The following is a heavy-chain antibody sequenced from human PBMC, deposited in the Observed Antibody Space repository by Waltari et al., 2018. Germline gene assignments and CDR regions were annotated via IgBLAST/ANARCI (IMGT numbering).Heavy chain of an antibody. Sequence: DVQLVESGGGLVQPGKSLRLSCKASGFSFPDFTSGMTWVRQAPGKGLERVAYISPDGKSFFYADSVRGRFTISRDYANNSVFLQMSNLRVDDTAVYFCTNGFGFFVHWGQGLLVTVSS. CDR1: GFSFPDFTSG. CDR3: TNGFGFFVH. CDR2: ISPDGKSF. V-gene: IGHV3-48*01. D-gene: IGHD3-16*01. J-gene: IGHJ4*02.